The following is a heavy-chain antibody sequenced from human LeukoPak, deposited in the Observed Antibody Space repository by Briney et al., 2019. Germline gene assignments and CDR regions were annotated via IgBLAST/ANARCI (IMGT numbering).Heavy chain of an antibody. Sequence: GGSLRLTCAASGVSISDYEMNWVRQAPRQGLEWVSNSSTSGGLIYYADSVKGRFTISRDNPKKLLYLQMNSLRAEDWGIYFCARSSYSSSWFWVFEYWGQRTRVGVS. CDR2: SSTSGGLI. CDR3: ARSSYSSSWFWVFEY. V-gene: IGHV3-48*03. J-gene: IGHJ4*02. D-gene: IGHD6-13*01. CDR1: GVSISDYE.